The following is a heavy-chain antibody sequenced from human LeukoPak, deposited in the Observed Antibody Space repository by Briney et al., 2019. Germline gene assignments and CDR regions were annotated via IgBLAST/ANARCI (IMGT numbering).Heavy chain of an antibody. Sequence: GGSLRLSCAASGFTFSSYSMSWVRQAPGKGLEWVSAISGSGGSTYYADSVKGRFTIPRDNSKNTLYLQMNSLRAEDTAVYYCARELSEMATISPFDYWGQGTLVTVSS. D-gene: IGHD5-24*01. CDR1: GFTFSSYS. CDR3: ARELSEMATISPFDY. CDR2: ISGSGGST. J-gene: IGHJ4*02. V-gene: IGHV3-23*01.